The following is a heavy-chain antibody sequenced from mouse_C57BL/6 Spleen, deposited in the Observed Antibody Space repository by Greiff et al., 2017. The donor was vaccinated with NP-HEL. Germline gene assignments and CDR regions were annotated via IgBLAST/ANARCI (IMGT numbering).Heavy chain of an antibody. CDR1: GYTFTDYE. J-gene: IGHJ2*01. V-gene: IGHV1-15*01. CDR2: IDPETGGT. CDR3: TKSYYGNYGFDY. Sequence: QVQLQQSGAELVRPGASVTLSCKASGYTFTDYEMHWVKQTPVHGLEWIGAIDPETGGTAYNQKFKGKAILTADKSSSTAYMELRSLTSEDSAVYYCTKSYYGNYGFDYWGRGTTLTVSS. D-gene: IGHD2-1*01.